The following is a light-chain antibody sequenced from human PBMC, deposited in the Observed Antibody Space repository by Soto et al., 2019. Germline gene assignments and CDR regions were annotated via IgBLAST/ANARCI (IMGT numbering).Light chain of an antibody. CDR2: EVS. CDR1: STDFGGQNY. CDR3: SSYTDVVTLEV. Sequence: QSVLTQPSSVSGSLGQSITISCTGTSTDFGGQNYVSWYQQHPGRAPKLILYEVSNRPSGVSNRFSCSKSGNTASLTISGLQAEDVADYYCSSYTDVVTLEVFGPGTKVTVL. V-gene: IGLV2-14*01. J-gene: IGLJ1*01.